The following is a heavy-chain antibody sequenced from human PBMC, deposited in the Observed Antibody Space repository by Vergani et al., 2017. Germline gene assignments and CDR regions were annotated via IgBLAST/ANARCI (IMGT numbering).Heavy chain of an antibody. J-gene: IGHJ3*02. D-gene: IGHD3-22*01. CDR2: ISSSSSTI. Sequence: EVQLVEPGGGLVQLGGSLRLSCAASGSTFSSYSMNWVRQAPGKGLEWVSYISSSSSTIYYADSVKGRFTISRDNAKNSLYLQMNCLRAEDTAVYCCARSGTYYYDSSGYGDDAFDIWGQGTMVTVSS. CDR1: GSTFSSYS. CDR3: ARSGTYYYDSSGYGDDAFDI. V-gene: IGHV3-48*01.